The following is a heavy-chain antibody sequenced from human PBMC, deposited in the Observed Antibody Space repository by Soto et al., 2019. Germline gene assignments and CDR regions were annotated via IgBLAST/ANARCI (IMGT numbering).Heavy chain of an antibody. Sequence: ASVKVSCKASGGSFSTYAMSWVRQAPRQGLEWMGGIIPIFGTANYAQKFQGRVTITADEYTSTAYMELSSLRSEDTAVYYCARTKIGYYSGGSSDWWIDPWGQGNLVTVS. J-gene: IGHJ5*02. CDR3: ARTKIGYYSGGSSDWWIDP. V-gene: IGHV1-69*13. D-gene: IGHD2-15*01. CDR1: GGSFSTYA. CDR2: IIPIFGTA.